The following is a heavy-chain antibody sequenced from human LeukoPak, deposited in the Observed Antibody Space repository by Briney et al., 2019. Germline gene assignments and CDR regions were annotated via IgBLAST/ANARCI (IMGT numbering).Heavy chain of an antibody. CDR1: GFTFSSYW. CDR2: IKQDGSEK. CDR3: AREGLVEMATITGWFDP. V-gene: IGHV3-7*01. J-gene: IGHJ5*02. Sequence: PGGSLRLSCAASGFTFSSYWMSWVRQAPGKGLEWVANIKQDGSEKYYVDSVKGRFTISRDNSKNTLYLQMNSLRAEDTAVYYCAREGLVEMATITGWFDPWGQGTLVTVSS. D-gene: IGHD5-24*01.